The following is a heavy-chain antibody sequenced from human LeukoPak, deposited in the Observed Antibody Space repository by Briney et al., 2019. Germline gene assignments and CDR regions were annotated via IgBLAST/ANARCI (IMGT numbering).Heavy chain of an antibody. Sequence: GGSLRLSCTTSGFTFSNYNMNWVRQAPGKGLEWISYISGTRNTIYYADSVKGRFTISRDSAKNSLYLQMNSLRAEDTAVYYCARDLRNTAMVTFDYWGQGTLVTVSS. CDR1: GFTFSNYN. D-gene: IGHD5-18*01. J-gene: IGHJ4*02. CDR3: ARDLRNTAMVTFDY. CDR2: ISGTRNTI. V-gene: IGHV3-48*04.